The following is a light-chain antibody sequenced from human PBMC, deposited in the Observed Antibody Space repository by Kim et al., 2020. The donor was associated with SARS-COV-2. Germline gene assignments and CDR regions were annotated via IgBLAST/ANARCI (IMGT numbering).Light chain of an antibody. Sequence: QSVLTQPPSVSGAPGQRVTISCTGSNSNIGAGFDLHWYQQLPGTAPQLLISDNNNRPSGVPGRFSTSKSGISASLAITGLQAEDEADYYCQSYDISLTGFVIFGGGTKLTVL. J-gene: IGLJ2*01. V-gene: IGLV1-40*01. CDR2: DNN. CDR3: QSYDISLTGFVI. CDR1: NSNIGAGFD.